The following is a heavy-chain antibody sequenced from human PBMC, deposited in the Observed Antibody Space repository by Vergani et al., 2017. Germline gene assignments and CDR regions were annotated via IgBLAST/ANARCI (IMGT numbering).Heavy chain of an antibody. Sequence: EVQLVESGGGLVQPGGSLRLSCAASGFTFSSYEMNWVRQAPGKGLEWVSYISSSGSTIYYADSVKGRLTISRDNAKNSLYLQMNSLRAEDTAVYYCARALAISMVRGVWGQGTLVTVSS. J-gene: IGHJ4*02. CDR3: ARALAISMVRGV. CDR2: ISSSGSTI. D-gene: IGHD3-10*01. V-gene: IGHV3-48*03. CDR1: GFTFSSYE.